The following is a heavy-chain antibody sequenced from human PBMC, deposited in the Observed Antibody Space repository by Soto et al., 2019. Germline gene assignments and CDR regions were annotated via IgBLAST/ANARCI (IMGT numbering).Heavy chain of an antibody. V-gene: IGHV1-3*01. CDR2: INAGNGNP. CDR3: ARGSYYYESSGYYPDY. Sequence: ASVKVSCKASGYTFANYATHWVRQAPGQRLEWMGWINAGNGNPKYSQKFQDRVTISRDTSATTAYMEMSSLRSEDTAVYYCARGSYYYESSGYYPDYWGQGTLVTVSS. CDR1: GYTFANYA. J-gene: IGHJ4*02. D-gene: IGHD3-22*01.